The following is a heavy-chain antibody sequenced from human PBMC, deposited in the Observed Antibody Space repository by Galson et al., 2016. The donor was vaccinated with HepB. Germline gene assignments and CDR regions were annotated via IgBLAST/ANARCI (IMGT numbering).Heavy chain of an antibody. J-gene: IGHJ6*02. Sequence: CAISGDSVSRNNVAWYWIRQSPSRGLEWLGRTYYSSKWYNDYALSLKSRISINADTSKNQIFLQLNSVTPDDTAVYYCARDGRLKYYGMDVRGQGTTVTVPS. CDR3: ARDGRLKYYGMDV. CDR2: TYYSSKWYN. V-gene: IGHV6-1*01. D-gene: IGHD5/OR15-5a*01. CDR1: GDSVSRNNVA.